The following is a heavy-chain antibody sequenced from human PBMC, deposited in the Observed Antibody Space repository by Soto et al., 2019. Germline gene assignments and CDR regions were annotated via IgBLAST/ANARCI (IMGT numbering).Heavy chain of an antibody. Sequence: ASVKVSCKASGYTFTSYGISWVRQAPGQGLEWMGWISAYNGNTNYAQKLQGRVTMTTDTSTSTAYMELRSLRSDDTAVYYCASAFYYYDSSGYYPNAFDIWGQGTMVTVSS. V-gene: IGHV1-18*01. J-gene: IGHJ3*02. CDR2: ISAYNGNT. D-gene: IGHD3-22*01. CDR1: GYTFTSYG. CDR3: ASAFYYYDSSGYYPNAFDI.